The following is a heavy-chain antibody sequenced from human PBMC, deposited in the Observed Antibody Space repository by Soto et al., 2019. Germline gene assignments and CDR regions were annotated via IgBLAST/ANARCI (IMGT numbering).Heavy chain of an antibody. CDR2: VSAYNRNT. D-gene: IGHD2-2*01. V-gene: IGHV1-18*01. J-gene: IGHJ4*02. CDR1: GYTFTNYG. Sequence: QVQLVQSGVEVKKPGASVKVSCQASGYTFTNYGITWLRQAPGQGLERMGWVSAYNRNTNYAQRFQDRVTMTTDTSTRTAYMELRNLKSDDTAIYFCARERQYEPLLYWGQGTLVTVSS. CDR3: ARERQYEPLLY.